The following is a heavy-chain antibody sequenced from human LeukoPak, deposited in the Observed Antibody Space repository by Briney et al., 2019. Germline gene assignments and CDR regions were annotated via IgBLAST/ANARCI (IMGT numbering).Heavy chain of an antibody. D-gene: IGHD4-17*01. Sequence: SSETLSLTCTVSGGSISSGGYYWSWIRQPPGKGLEWIGYIYHSGSTYYNPSLKSRVTISVDRSKNQFSLKLSSVTAADTAVYFCANSMTTVTTRHYWYFDVWGRGTLVTVSS. J-gene: IGHJ2*01. CDR2: IYHSGST. V-gene: IGHV4-30-2*01. CDR1: GGSISSGGYY. CDR3: ANSMTTVTTRHYWYFDV.